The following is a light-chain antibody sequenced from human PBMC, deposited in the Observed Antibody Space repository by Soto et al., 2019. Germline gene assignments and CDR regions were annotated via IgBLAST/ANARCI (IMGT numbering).Light chain of an antibody. J-gene: IGLJ2*01. CDR1: SGHSSYA. Sequence: QPVLTQSPSASASLGASVKLTCTLSSGHSSYAIAWHQLQPEKGPRYLMKFDSDGTHTKGDGIPDRFSGSSSGAERYLTISSLQSEDEAEYYCQTWDTGTVVFGGGTKLTVL. CDR2: FDSDGTH. V-gene: IGLV4-69*01. CDR3: QTWDTGTVV.